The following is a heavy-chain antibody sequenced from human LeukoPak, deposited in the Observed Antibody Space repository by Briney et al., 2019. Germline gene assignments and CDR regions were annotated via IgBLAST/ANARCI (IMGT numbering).Heavy chain of an antibody. J-gene: IGHJ4*02. CDR1: GFMFSDYY. V-gene: IGHV3-11*01. Sequence: PGGSLRLSCAASGFMFSDYYMSWNRQAPGKGLEWVSYISTSGDTIYYADSVKGRFTISRDNARNSLYLQMNSLRAEDTAVYYCAARSVASNPEAYWSQGTLVTVSS. CDR2: ISTSGDTI. CDR3: AARSVASNPEAY. D-gene: IGHD5-24*01.